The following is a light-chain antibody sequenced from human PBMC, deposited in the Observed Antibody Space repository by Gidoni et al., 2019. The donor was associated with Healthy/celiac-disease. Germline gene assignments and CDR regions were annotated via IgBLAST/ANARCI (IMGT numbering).Light chain of an antibody. V-gene: IGKV1-5*01. J-gene: IGKJ1*01. CDR3: KQYNSYSGT. Sequence: DIQITQSPSTLSASVGDRVTITCRASQSISSWLAWYQQKPGKAPKLLIYDASILESGVPSRFSGSGSGTEFTLTISSLQPDDFATYYCKQYNSYSGTFGQGTKVEIK. CDR1: QSISSW. CDR2: DAS.